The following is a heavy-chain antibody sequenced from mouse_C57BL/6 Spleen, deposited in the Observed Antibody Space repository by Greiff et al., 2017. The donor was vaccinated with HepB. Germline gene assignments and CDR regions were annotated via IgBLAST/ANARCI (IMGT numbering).Heavy chain of an antibody. V-gene: IGHV2-2*01. Sequence: QVQLKESGPGLVQPSQSLSITCTVSGFSLTSYGVHWVRQSPGKGLEWLGVIWSGGSTDYNAAFISRLSISKDNSKSQVFFKMNSLQADDTAIYYCARNRLGYWYFDVWGTGTTVTVSS. CDR2: IWSGGST. J-gene: IGHJ1*03. CDR3: ARNRLGYWYFDV. D-gene: IGHD4-1*01. CDR1: GFSLTSYG.